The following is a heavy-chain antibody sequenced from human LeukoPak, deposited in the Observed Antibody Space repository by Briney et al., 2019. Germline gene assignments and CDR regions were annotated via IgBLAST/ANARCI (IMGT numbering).Heavy chain of an antibody. CDR1: GFTFSSYS. D-gene: IGHD6-13*01. J-gene: IGHJ5*02. CDR3: ARDPVPSKQQLPRKNWFDP. CDR2: ISSSSSYI. Sequence: PGGSLRLSCAASGFTFSSYSMNWVRQAPGKGLEWVSSISSSSSYIYYADSVKGRFTISRDNAKNSLYLQMNSLRAEDTAVYYCARDPVPSKQQLPRKNWFDPWGEGTLVTVSS. V-gene: IGHV3-21*01.